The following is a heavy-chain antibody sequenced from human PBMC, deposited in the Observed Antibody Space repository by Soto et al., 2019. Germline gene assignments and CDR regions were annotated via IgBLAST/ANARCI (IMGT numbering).Heavy chain of an antibody. V-gene: IGHV4-34*01. CDR1: GGSFSGYY. CDR2: INHSGST. D-gene: IGHD3-16*01. J-gene: IGHJ3*02. Sequence: SETLSLTCAVYGGSFSGYYWSWIRQPPGKGLEWIGEINHSGSTNYNPSLKSRVTISVDTSKNQFSLKLSSVTAADTAVYYCARGEGGPDAFDIWGQGTRVTVSS. CDR3: ARGEGGPDAFDI.